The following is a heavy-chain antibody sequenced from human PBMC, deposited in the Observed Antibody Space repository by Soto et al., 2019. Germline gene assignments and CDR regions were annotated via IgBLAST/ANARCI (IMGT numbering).Heavy chain of an antibody. CDR1: GGSISSGGYY. J-gene: IGHJ3*02. CDR3: ARAAYKYYDFWSGPSHAFVI. V-gene: IGHV4-31*03. D-gene: IGHD3-3*01. CDR2: IYYSGST. Sequence: PSETLSLTCTVSGGSISSGGYYWSWIRQHPGKGLEWIGYIYYSGSTYYNPSLKSRVTISVDTSKNQFSLKLSSVTAADTAVYYCARAAYKYYDFWSGPSHAFVIRDPGTMRTV.